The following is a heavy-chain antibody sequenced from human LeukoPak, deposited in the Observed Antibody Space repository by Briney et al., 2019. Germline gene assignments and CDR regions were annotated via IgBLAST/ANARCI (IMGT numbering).Heavy chain of an antibody. CDR2: ISGNSDYI. J-gene: IGHJ4*02. CDR1: GFTFSTYA. V-gene: IGHV3-21*06. Sequence: GGSLRLSCAASGFTFSTYAMNWVRQAPGKGLEWVSSISGNSDYIYYAESLKGRFTISRDNAKNLLYPQLDSLRDEDTAVYYCAREKRTMAVVNDYWGQGTLVIVSS. CDR3: AREKRTMAVVNDY. D-gene: IGHD2-15*01.